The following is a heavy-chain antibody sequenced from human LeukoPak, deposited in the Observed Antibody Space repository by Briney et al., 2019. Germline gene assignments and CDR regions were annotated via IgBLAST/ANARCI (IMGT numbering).Heavy chain of an antibody. D-gene: IGHD5-18*01. J-gene: IGHJ5*02. V-gene: IGHV1-69*05. CDR1: GGTFSSYA. Sequence: SVKVSCKASGGTFSSYAISWVRQAPGQGLEWMGGIIPIFGTANYAQKFQGRVTITTDESTSTAYMELSSLRSEDTAVYYCARVGLDTAMVRGYWFDTWGQGTLVTVSS. CDR3: ARVGLDTAMVRGYWFDT. CDR2: IIPIFGTA.